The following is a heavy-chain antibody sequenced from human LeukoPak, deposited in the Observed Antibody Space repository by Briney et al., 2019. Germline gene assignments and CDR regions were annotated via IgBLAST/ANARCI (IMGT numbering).Heavy chain of an antibody. D-gene: IGHD3-22*01. Sequence: GRSLRLSCAASGFTFSSYGMHRVRQAPGNRLEWVAVISYDGSNKDYADSVNGRFTISRDNSKITLYLQMNSLRAEDTAVYYCAKEATYYYDSSGYYYIDYFDYWGQGTLVTVSS. CDR3: AKEATYYYDSSGYYYIDYFDY. V-gene: IGHV3-30*18. J-gene: IGHJ4*02. CDR2: ISYDGSNK. CDR1: GFTFSSYG.